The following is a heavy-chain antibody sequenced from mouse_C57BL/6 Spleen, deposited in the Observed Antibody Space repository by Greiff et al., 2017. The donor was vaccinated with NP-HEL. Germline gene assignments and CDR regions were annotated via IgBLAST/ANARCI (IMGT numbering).Heavy chain of an antibody. D-gene: IGHD4-1*01. Sequence: VKVVESGPGLVQPSQSLSITCTVSGFSLTSYGVHWVRQSPGKGLEWLGVIWSGGSTDYNAAFISRLSISKDNSKSQVFFKMNSLQADDTAIYYCARNYVTGNGYFDVWGTGTTVTVSS. V-gene: IGHV2-2*01. J-gene: IGHJ1*03. CDR3: ARNYVTGNGYFDV. CDR2: IWSGGST. CDR1: GFSLTSYG.